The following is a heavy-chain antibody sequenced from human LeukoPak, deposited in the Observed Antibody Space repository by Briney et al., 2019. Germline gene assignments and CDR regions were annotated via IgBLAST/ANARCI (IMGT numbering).Heavy chain of an antibody. D-gene: IGHD3-10*01. CDR2: ISYDGSNK. V-gene: IGHV3-30*18. CDR1: GFTFNNYG. Sequence: GGSLRLSCAASGFTFNNYGMHWVRQAPGKGLEWVAVISYDGSNKYYADSVKGRFTISRDNSKNTLHLQMNSLRAEDTAVYYCAEGRGPWFGELVDYWGQGTLVTVSS. CDR3: AEGRGPWFGELVDY. J-gene: IGHJ4*02.